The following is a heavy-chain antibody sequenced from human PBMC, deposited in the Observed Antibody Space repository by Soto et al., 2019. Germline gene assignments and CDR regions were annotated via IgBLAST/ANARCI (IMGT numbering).Heavy chain of an antibody. CDR2: ISAHNGNT. V-gene: IGHV1-18*01. D-gene: IGHD1-1*01. Sequence: QVHLVQSGAEVKKPGASGKVSCKGSGYGFTTNGITWVRQAPGQGLEWMAWISAHNGNTNYAQKLQGRVTVTRDTSTSTAYMELRSLRSDDTAVYYCARGRYGDYWGQGALVTVSS. CDR3: ARGRYGDY. J-gene: IGHJ4*02. CDR1: GYGFTTNG.